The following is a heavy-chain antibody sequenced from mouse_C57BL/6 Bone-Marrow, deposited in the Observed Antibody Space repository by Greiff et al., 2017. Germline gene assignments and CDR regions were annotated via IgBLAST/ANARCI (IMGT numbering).Heavy chain of an antibody. CDR2: IDPEIGDT. CDR3: SSFDGNYFDF. J-gene: IGHJ2*01. CDR1: GFNIKDDY. Sequence: EVQLQQSGAELVRPGASVKLSCTASGFNIKDDYIHWVKQRPEKGLEWIGWIDPEIGDTEYASKFQGKATITSDTSSTTAYLQLSSLTSEAPSFYYCSSFDGNYFDFWGQGTPLTVAS. V-gene: IGHV14-4*01. D-gene: IGHD2-3*01.